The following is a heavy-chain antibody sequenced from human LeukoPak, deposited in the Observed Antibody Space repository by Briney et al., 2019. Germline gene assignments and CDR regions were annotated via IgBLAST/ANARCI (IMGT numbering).Heavy chain of an antibody. D-gene: IGHD3-16*01. V-gene: IGHV4-59*01. CDR2: IYYSGST. J-gene: IGHJ5*02. CDR3: ARGAGGYNNWFDP. CDR1: GGSISSYY. Sequence: SETLSLTCTVSGGSISSYYWSWIRQPPGKGLEWIGYIYYSGSTNYNPSLKSRVTISVDTPKNQFSLKLSSVTAADTAVYYCARGAGGYNNWFDPWGQGTLVTVSS.